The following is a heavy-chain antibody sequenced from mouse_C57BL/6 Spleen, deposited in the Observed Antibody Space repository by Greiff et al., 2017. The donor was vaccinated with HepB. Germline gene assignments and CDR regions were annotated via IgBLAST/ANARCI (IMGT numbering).Heavy chain of an antibody. CDR2: INPNNGGT. CDR3: ARQYYGSSYEAFFDY. J-gene: IGHJ2*01. V-gene: IGHV1-18*01. CDR1: GYTFTDYN. Sequence: VQLQQSGPELVKPGASVKIPCKASGYTFTDYNMDWVKQSHGKSLEWIGDINPNNGGTSYNQKFKGKATLTVDKSSSTAYMELRSLTSADTAVYYCARQYYGSSYEAFFDYWGQGTTLTVSS. D-gene: IGHD1-1*01.